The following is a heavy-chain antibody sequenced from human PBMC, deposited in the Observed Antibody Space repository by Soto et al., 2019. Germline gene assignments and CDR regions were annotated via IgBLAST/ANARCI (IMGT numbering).Heavy chain of an antibody. J-gene: IGHJ4*02. Sequence: EVQLMESGGGLVQPWGSLRLSCAASGFTFTNYWTHWVRQAPGKGLVWVSCIGGDGSTTYADSVKGRFTLSIDNAKNTVYLQMNSLRAEDTAMYYCARDGGSADIDFDYWGQGTLVTVSS. D-gene: IGHD2-15*01. CDR3: ARDGGSADIDFDY. CDR2: IGGDGST. V-gene: IGHV3-74*01. CDR1: GFTFTNYW.